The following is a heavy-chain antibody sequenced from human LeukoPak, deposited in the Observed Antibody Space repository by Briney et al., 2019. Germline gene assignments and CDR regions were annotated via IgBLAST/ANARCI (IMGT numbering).Heavy chain of an antibody. CDR2: ISSRSSSI. V-gene: IGHV3-21*01. CDR1: GFTFNSYV. J-gene: IGHJ4*02. D-gene: IGHD5-18*01. CDR3: ARERGWTHYFDY. Sequence: GGSLRLTCAASGFTFNSYVMNWVRQAPGKGLEWVSSISSRSSSISYAGAVRGRFTISRGSANLYLHMSSLRVDDTGVYYCARERGWTHYFDYWGQGTLVTVSS.